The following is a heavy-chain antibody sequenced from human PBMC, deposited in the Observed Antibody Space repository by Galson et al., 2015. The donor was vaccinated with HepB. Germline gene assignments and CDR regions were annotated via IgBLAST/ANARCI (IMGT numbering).Heavy chain of an antibody. V-gene: IGHV3-48*03. CDR1: GFTFSSYE. CDR2: ISSSGSTI. Sequence: SLRLSCAASGFTFSSYEMNWVRQAPGKGLEWVSYISSSGSTIYYADSVKGRFTISRDNAKNSLYLQMNSLRAEDTAVYYCARASGSGSYSYYYYYYGMDVWGQGTTVTVSS. CDR3: ARASGSGSYSYYYYYYGMDV. J-gene: IGHJ6*02. D-gene: IGHD3-10*01.